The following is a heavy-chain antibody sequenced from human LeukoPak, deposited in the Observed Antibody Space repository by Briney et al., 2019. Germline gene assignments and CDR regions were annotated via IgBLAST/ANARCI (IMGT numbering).Heavy chain of an antibody. D-gene: IGHD3-22*01. CDR2: ISWNSGSI. J-gene: IGHJ4*02. CDR3: AKALTPHDYYDSSSFDY. V-gene: IGHV3-9*01. Sequence: GGSLRLSCAASGFTFDDYAMHWVRQAPGKGLEWVSGISWNSGSIGYADSVKGRFTISRDNAKNSLYLQMNSLRAEDTALYYCAKALTPHDYYDSSSFDYWGQGTLVTVSS. CDR1: GFTFDDYA.